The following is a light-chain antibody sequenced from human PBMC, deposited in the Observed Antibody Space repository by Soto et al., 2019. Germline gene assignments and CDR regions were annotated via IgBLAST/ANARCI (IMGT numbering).Light chain of an antibody. V-gene: IGLV2-18*02. CDR1: SSHVGGYNR. Sequence: QSALTQPPSVSGSPGQSLAISCTGTSSHVGGYNRVPWYQQAPDKAPKLLIYDVSNRPSGGSTRFSGSKSGNTASLTISGLQAEDEADYYCTSYASGSAYVFGPGTKLTVL. J-gene: IGLJ1*01. CDR3: TSYASGSAYV. CDR2: DVS.